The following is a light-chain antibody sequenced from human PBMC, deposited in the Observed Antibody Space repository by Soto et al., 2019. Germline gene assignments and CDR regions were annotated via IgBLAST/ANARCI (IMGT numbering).Light chain of an antibody. CDR2: AAS. V-gene: IGKV3-20*01. CDR3: LQHGITRFT. Sequence: EIAMTQSPGTLSLSPGERATLSCRASQSVTADYFAWYQQKPHQAPRLLIYAASIGATVPPDGFSGSGAGRDFVLTIISLVPDDSAVYYCLQHGITRFTFGPGTKVDIK. J-gene: IGKJ3*01. CDR1: QSVTADY.